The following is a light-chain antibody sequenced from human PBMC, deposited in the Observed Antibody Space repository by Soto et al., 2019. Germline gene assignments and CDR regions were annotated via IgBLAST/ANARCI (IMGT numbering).Light chain of an antibody. V-gene: IGKV1-5*03. J-gene: IGKJ1*01. CDR2: EAS. CDR1: QSVNRW. CDR3: QQYNSYSWT. Sequence: DIQVTHSPSSLSASVVDRVTITFRASQSVNRWLAWYQQKPWKAPKLLIYEASSLGSGVPSRFGGSGSGTEFTLTISSLQPDDFAIYYCQQYNSYSWTFGQGTKVDI.